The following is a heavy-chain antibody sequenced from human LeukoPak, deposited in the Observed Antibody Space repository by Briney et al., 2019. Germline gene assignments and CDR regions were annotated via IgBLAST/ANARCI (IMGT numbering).Heavy chain of an antibody. D-gene: IGHD6-19*01. Sequence: GGSLRLSCAVSGFTIRIYGMHWVRQAPGKGLEWVAMISHDGGAKYYGDSVKGRFTISRDDSKNTLYLQMNSLSTEDTALYYCAKDWGSSDWYNYFDPWGQGTPVTVSS. CDR3: AKDWGSSDWYNYFDP. CDR2: ISHDGGAK. CDR1: GFTIRIYG. V-gene: IGHV3-30*18. J-gene: IGHJ5*02.